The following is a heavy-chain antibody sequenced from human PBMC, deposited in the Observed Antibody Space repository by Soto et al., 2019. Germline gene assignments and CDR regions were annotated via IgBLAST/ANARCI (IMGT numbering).Heavy chain of an antibody. CDR2: IYYSGST. CDR3: ATPRGGAVGYFDY. V-gene: IGHV4-39*01. CDR1: GGSISSSSYY. D-gene: IGHD3-16*01. Sequence: PSETLSLTCTVSGGSISSSSYYWGWIRQSPGEGLEWIGSIYYSGSTSYNPSLKSRVTISVDTSKNQFSLKLSSVTAADTAVYYCATPRGGAVGYFDYWGQGTLVTVSS. J-gene: IGHJ4*02.